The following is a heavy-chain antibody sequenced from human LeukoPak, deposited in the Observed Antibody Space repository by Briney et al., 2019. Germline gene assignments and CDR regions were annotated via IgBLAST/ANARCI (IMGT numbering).Heavy chain of an antibody. J-gene: IGHJ3*02. D-gene: IGHD6-13*01. CDR3: ARVMSSWQQLHAFDI. Sequence: AASVKVSCKASGYTFTSYAMNWVRQAPGQGLEWMGGIIPIFGTANYAQKFQGRVTITADKSTSTAYMELSSLRSEDTAVYYCARVMSSWQQLHAFDIWGQGTMVTVSS. CDR1: GYTFTSYA. CDR2: IIPIFGTA. V-gene: IGHV1-69*06.